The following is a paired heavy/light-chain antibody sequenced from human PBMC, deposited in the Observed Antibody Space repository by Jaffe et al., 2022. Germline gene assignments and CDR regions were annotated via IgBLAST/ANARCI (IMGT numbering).Heavy chain of an antibody. CDR3: AHGVDILTGYPFDS. J-gene: IGHJ5*01. CDR2: IYWDDDK. Sequence: QITLKESGPTLVKPTQTLTLTCTFSGFSLTTHGVGVGWIRQPPGKALEWLALIYWDDDKRYSPSLKSRLTITKDTSKNQVVLTMTNMDPVDTATYYCAHGVDILTGYPFDSWGQGTLVTVSS. V-gene: IGHV2-5*02. D-gene: IGHD3-9*01. CDR1: GFSLTTHGVG.
Light chain of an antibody. CDR2: KAS. CDR3: QQYNTLWT. J-gene: IGKJ1*01. CDR1: QSISSW. Sequence: DIQMTQSPSTLSASVGDRVTIICRASQSISSWLAWYQQKPGKAPKLLIYKASSLESGVPSRFSGSGSGTEFTLTISSLQPDDFATYYCQQYNTLWTFGQGTKVEIK. V-gene: IGKV1-5*03.